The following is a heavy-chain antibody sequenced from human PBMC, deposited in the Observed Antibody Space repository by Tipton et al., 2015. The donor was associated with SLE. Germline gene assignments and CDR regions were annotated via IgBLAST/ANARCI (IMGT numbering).Heavy chain of an antibody. CDR3: AGLYSSSWLPFGYYYYGMYV. J-gene: IGHJ6*02. D-gene: IGHD6-13*01. Sequence: PSLKSRVTISVDTSKNQFSLKLSSVTAADTAVYYCAGLYSSSWLPFGYYYYGMYVWGQGTTVTVSS. V-gene: IGHV4-34*13.